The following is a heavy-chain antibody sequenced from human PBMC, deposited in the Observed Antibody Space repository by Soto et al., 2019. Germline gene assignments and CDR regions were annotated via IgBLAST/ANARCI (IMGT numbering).Heavy chain of an antibody. D-gene: IGHD2-2*01. Sequence: SGGCVRLCGAASRCAVRSYAMSWVRQAPGKGLEWVSAISGSGGSTYYADSVKGRFTISRDNSKNTLYLQMNSLRAEDTAVYYCAKDGGIVVVPAAGNGFDYWGQGTLVTVSS. CDR3: AKDGGIVVVPAAGNGFDY. J-gene: IGHJ4*02. CDR2: ISGSGGST. CDR1: RCAVRSYA. V-gene: IGHV3-23*01.